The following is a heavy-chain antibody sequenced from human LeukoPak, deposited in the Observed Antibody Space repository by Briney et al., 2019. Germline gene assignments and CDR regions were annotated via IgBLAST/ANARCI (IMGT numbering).Heavy chain of an antibody. CDR1: GGSFSGYY. D-gene: IGHD5-24*01. J-gene: IGHJ3*02. V-gene: IGHV4-34*01. CDR3: ARGKSRGLDAFDI. Sequence: SETLSLTCAVYGGSFSGYYWSWIRQPPGKGLEWIGEINHSGSTNYNPSLKSRVTISVDTSKNQFSLKLSSVTAADTAVYYCARGKSRGLDAFDIWGQGTMVTVSS. CDR2: INHSGST.